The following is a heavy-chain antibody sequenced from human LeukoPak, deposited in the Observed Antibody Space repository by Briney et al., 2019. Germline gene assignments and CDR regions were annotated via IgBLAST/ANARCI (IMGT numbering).Heavy chain of an antibody. CDR3: ARDFTPIFPYV. J-gene: IGHJ3*01. Sequence: GGSLRLSCAASGFTFSSYSMNWVRQAPGKGLEWVSYISSSSTIYCADSVKGRFTISRDNAKNSLYLQMNSLRAEDTAVYYCARDFTPIFPYVWGQGTMVTVSS. CDR1: GFTFSSYS. D-gene: IGHD2-21*01. V-gene: IGHV3-48*01. CDR2: ISSSSTI.